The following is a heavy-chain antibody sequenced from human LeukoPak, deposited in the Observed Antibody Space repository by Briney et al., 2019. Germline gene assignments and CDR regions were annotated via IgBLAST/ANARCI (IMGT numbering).Heavy chain of an antibody. CDR1: GGSFSGYY. Sequence: SETLSLTCAAYGGSFSGYYWSWIRQPPGKGLEWIGEINHSGSTNYNPSLKSRVTISVDTSKNQFSLKLSSVTAADTAVYYCARGPITIFGVVTPYYYYGMDVWGQGTTVTVSS. D-gene: IGHD3-3*01. V-gene: IGHV4-34*01. J-gene: IGHJ6*02. CDR2: INHSGST. CDR3: ARGPITIFGVVTPYYYYGMDV.